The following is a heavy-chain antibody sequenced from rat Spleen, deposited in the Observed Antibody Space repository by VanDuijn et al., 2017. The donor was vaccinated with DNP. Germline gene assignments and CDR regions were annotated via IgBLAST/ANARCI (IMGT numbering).Heavy chain of an antibody. D-gene: IGHD1-11*01. V-gene: IGHV5-25*01. CDR2: ISPGGGNI. J-gene: IGHJ2*01. Sequence: EVQLVESGGGLVQPGRSMKLSCAASGFTFSNYYMAWVRQAPTKGLEWVAAISPGGGNIYYRDSVKGRFTISRDNAKSTLYLQMNSLRSEDMATYYCATHNYYFDYWGQGVMVTVSS. CDR3: ATHNYYFDY. CDR1: GFTFSNYY.